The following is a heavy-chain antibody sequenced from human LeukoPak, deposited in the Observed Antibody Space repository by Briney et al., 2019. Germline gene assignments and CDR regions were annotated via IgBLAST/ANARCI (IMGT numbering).Heavy chain of an antibody. J-gene: IGHJ5*02. Sequence: SETLSLTCTVSGGSISSYYWSWIRQPPGKGLEWIGYIYYSGSTNYNPSLKSRVTISVDTSTNQFSLNLSSVPAADTAVYYCARVVAAAGTGWFAPWGQGTLVTVSS. V-gene: IGHV4-59*01. D-gene: IGHD6-13*01. CDR2: IYYSGST. CDR3: ARVVAAAGTGWFAP. CDR1: GGSISSYY.